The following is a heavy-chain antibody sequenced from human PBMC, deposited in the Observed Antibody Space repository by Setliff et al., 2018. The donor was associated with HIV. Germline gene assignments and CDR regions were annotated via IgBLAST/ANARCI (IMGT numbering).Heavy chain of an antibody. CDR1: GFTFSSFA. CDR2: ISGSGDNT. CDR3: ASVLFNRKGWHWDR. D-gene: IGHD6-19*01. V-gene: IGHV3-23*01. J-gene: IGHJ4*02. Sequence: GSLRLSCAASGFTFSSFAMTWVRQAPGKGLEWVSSISGSGDNTVYAGSVKGRFTISRDNAKNSLYLQMNSLRAEDTAVYYCASVLFNRKGWHWDRWGQGTLVTVSS.